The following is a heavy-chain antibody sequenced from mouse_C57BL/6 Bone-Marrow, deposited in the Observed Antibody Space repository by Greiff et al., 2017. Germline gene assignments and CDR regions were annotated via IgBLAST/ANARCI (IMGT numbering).Heavy chain of an antibody. CDR1: GYTFTDYY. D-gene: IGHD3-2*02. CDR3: ARSRGQLRLRGWFAY. J-gene: IGHJ3*01. Sequence: EVQLQQSGPELVKPGASVKISCKASGYTFTDYYMNWVKQSHGKSLEWIGDINPNNGGTSYNQKFKGKATLTVDKSSSTAYMELRSLTSEDSAVYYCARSRGQLRLRGWFAYWGQGTMVTVSA. V-gene: IGHV1-26*01. CDR2: INPNNGGT.